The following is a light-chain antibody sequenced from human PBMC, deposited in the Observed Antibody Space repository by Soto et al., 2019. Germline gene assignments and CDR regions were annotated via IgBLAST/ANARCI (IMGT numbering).Light chain of an antibody. J-gene: IGLJ1*01. Sequence: LTQPASVSGSPGQSITISCTGTSSDVGGYNYVSWYQQHPGKAPKLMIYEVSNRPSGVSNRFSGSKSGNTASLTISGLQAGDEADYYCSSFTSSSTFVFGTGTKVTVL. V-gene: IGLV2-14*01. CDR2: EVS. CDR3: SSFTSSSTFV. CDR1: SSDVGGYNY.